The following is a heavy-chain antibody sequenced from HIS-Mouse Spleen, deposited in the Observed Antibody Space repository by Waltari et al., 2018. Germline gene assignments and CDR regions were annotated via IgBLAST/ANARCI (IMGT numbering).Heavy chain of an antibody. CDR2: ISYDGSNK. CDR1: GFTFSSYG. Sequence: QVQLVESGGGVVQPGRSLRPPCAASGFTFSSYGMHWVRRAPGKGLEWVAVISYDGSNKYYADSEKGRFTISRDNSKNTLYLQMNSLRAEDTAVYYCAKASSGWLDYWGQGTLVTVSS. V-gene: IGHV3-30*18. J-gene: IGHJ4*02. CDR3: AKASSGWLDY. D-gene: IGHD6-19*01.